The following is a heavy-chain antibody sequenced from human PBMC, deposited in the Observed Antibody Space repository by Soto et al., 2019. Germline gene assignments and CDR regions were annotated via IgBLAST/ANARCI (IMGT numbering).Heavy chain of an antibody. J-gene: IGHJ3*02. CDR1: GGSISSGGYY. V-gene: IGHV4-31*03. CDR2: IYYSGST. Sequence: QVQLQESGPGLVKPSQTLSLTCTVSGGSISSGGYYWSWIRQHPGKGLEWIGYIYYSGSTYYNPSLKSRVTISLDTSKNHYSLELSSVTAADTAVYYCARDGLRDYGDYRRNDAFDIWGQGTMVTVSS. CDR3: ARDGLRDYGDYRRNDAFDI. D-gene: IGHD4-17*01.